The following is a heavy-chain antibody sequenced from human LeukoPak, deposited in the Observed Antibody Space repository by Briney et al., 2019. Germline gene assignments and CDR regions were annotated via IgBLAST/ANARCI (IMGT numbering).Heavy chain of an antibody. D-gene: IGHD1-1*01. V-gene: IGHV1-69*04. CDR2: IIPILNIP. CDR3: AREKMEVGYYGLDV. Sequence: GASVKVSCKASGGTFDNSAINWVRQAPGQGLEWMGRIIPILNIPNYAQKLQGRVTIAADKSTSTAYMEPSSLRSDDTAVYYCAREKMEVGYYGLDVWGQGTTVTVSS. CDR1: GGTFDNSA. J-gene: IGHJ6*02.